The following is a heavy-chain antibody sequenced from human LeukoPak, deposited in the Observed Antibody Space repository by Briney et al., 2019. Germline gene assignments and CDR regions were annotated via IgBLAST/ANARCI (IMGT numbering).Heavy chain of an antibody. J-gene: IGHJ6*02. CDR2: INSDGSST. Sequence: GGSLRLSCAASGFTFSSYWMHWVRQAPGKGLVWVSRINSDGSSTSYADSVKGRFTISRDNSKNTLYLQMNSLRAEDTAVYYCARGTKGVCYDVWGQGTTVTVSS. CDR3: ARGTKGVCYDV. D-gene: IGHD2-8*01. V-gene: IGHV3-74*01. CDR1: GFTFSSYW.